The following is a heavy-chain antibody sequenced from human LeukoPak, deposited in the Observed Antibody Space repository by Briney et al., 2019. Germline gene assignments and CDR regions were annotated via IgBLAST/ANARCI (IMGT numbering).Heavy chain of an antibody. CDR2: INHSGST. D-gene: IGHD2-2*01. CDR1: GGSFSGYY. CDR3: ASVSYCSSTSCYSRSYYYYYYMDV. J-gene: IGHJ6*03. V-gene: IGHV4-34*01. Sequence: SETLSLTCAVYGGSFSGYYWSWIRQPPGKGLEWIGEINHSGSTNYNPSLKSRVTISVDTSKNQFSLKLSSVTAADTAVYYCASVSYCSSTSCYSRSYYYYYYMDVWGKGTTVIVSS.